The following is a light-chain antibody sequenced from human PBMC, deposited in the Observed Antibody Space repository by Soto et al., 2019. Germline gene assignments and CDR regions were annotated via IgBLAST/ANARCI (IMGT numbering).Light chain of an antibody. V-gene: IGKV3-20*01. CDR3: QQCGSSST. CDR2: GAS. J-gene: IGKJ5*01. CDR1: QTFSNSF. Sequence: EILLTQSPVTLSLSPGERATLSCRASQTFSNSFLSWFQQIPGQAPRLLIYGASMRATGIPDRFSGSGSGTDFTLTISRLEPEDFAVYYCQQCGSSSTFGQGTRLEI.